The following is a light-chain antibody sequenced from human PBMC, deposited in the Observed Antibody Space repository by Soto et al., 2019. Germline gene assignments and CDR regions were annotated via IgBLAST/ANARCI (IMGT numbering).Light chain of an antibody. V-gene: IGKV1-5*03. CDR1: QSIINW. CDR3: QQYHSYWWT. J-gene: IGKJ1*01. Sequence: DIQMTQSPSTLSASVGDRVTITCRASQSIINWLAWYQQKPGKAPTLLIYKASSLESEVPSRFSGTGSETEFTLTINSLQPDDSATYYCQQYHSYWWTFGQGTKVEIK. CDR2: KAS.